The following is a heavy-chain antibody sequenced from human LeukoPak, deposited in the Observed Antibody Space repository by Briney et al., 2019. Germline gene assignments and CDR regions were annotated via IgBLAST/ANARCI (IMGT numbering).Heavy chain of an antibody. CDR2: ISGSGGSK. J-gene: IGHJ4*02. CDR3: ARVPRRYCSGENCYPFDY. D-gene: IGHD2-15*01. CDR1: GFTFSSYG. Sequence: GGSLRLSCAASGFTFSSYGMSWVRQAPGKGLEWVSAISGSGGSKYYADSVKGRFTISRDNSKNKLYLQMNSLRAEDTAVYYCARVPRRYCSGENCYPFDYWGQGTLVTVSS. V-gene: IGHV3-23*01.